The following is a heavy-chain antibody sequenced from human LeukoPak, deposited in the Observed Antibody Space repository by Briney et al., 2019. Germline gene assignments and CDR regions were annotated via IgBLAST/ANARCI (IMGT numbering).Heavy chain of an antibody. CDR2: ISAYNDNT. CDR1: GYTFTSYG. V-gene: IGHV1-18*04. Sequence: ASVKVSCKASGYTFTSYGISWVRQAPGQGLEWMGWISAYNDNTNYAQKLQGRVTMTTDTSTSTAYMELRSLRSDDTAVYYCARGDIVATRGFYYFDYWGQGTLVTVSS. D-gene: IGHD5-12*01. J-gene: IGHJ4*02. CDR3: ARGDIVATRGFYYFDY.